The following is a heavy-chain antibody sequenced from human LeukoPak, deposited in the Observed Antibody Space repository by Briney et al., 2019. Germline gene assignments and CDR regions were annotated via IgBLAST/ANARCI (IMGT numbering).Heavy chain of an antibody. Sequence: GGSLRLSCAASGFTFSNYAMSWVRQAPGKGLEWVSAISATGGATSYADSVKGRFTTSRDNSMNTLYLQMNNLRAGDTALYYCAREPMSTGWFDPWGQGTLVTVSS. J-gene: IGHJ5*02. D-gene: IGHD3-10*02. CDR3: AREPMSTGWFDP. V-gene: IGHV3-23*01. CDR1: GFTFSNYA. CDR2: ISATGGAT.